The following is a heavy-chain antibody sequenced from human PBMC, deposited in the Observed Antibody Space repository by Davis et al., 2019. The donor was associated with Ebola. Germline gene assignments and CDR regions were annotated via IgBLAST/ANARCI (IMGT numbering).Heavy chain of an antibody. CDR3: GSRAGGVE. J-gene: IGHJ4*02. Sequence: PSETLSLTCTVSGGSISSSSYFWGWIRQPPGKGLEWIGNIYYDGSTHYASSLKSRVTISVDTSKNQVSLKLTSVTAADTAVYYCGSRAGGVEWGQGTLVTVSS. CDR2: IYYDGST. D-gene: IGHD3-16*01. V-gene: IGHV4-39*01. CDR1: GGSISSSSYF.